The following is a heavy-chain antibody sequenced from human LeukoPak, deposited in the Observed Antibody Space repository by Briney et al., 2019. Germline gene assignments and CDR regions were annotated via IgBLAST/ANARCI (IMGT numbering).Heavy chain of an antibody. D-gene: IGHD6-19*01. Sequence: SETLSLTCTVSGGSISSSSYYWGWIRQPPGKGLEWIGSIYYSGSTYYNPSLKSRVTISVDTSKNQFSLKLSSVTAADTAVYYCARVSDSSGWYLSSTSYNWFDPWGQGTLVTVSS. CDR3: ARVSDSSGWYLSSTSYNWFDP. CDR1: GGSISSSSYY. CDR2: IYYSGST. J-gene: IGHJ5*02. V-gene: IGHV4-39*07.